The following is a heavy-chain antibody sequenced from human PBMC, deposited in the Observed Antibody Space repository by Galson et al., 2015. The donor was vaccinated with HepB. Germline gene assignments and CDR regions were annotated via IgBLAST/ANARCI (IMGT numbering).Heavy chain of an antibody. CDR1: GYSFTSYW. J-gene: IGHJ4*02. CDR2: IYPGDSDT. CDR3: ARSPFFYDSSEYYFDY. D-gene: IGHD3-22*01. V-gene: IGHV5-51*01. Sequence: QSGAEVKKPGESLKISCKGSGYSFTSYWIGWVRQMPGKGLEWMGIIYPGDSDTRYSPSFQGQVTISADKSISTAYLQWSSLKASDTAMYYCARSPFFYDSSEYYFDYWGQGTLVTVSS.